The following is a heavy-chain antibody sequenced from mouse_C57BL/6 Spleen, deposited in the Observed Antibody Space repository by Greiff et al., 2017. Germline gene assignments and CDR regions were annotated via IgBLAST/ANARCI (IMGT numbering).Heavy chain of an antibody. J-gene: IGHJ2*01. D-gene: IGHD2-1*01. CDR3: TRHRDGKVDY. Sequence: EVQLVESGGDLVKPGGSLKLSCAASGFTFSSYGMSWVRQTPDKRLEWVATISSGGSSTYYPASVKGRFTISRDNAKNTLYLQMSSLKSEDTAMYYCTRHRDGKVDYWGQGTTLTVSS. V-gene: IGHV5-6*01. CDR2: ISSGGSST. CDR1: GFTFSSYG.